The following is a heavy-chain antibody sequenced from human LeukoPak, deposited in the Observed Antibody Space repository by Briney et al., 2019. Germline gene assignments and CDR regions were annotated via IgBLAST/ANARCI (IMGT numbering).Heavy chain of an antibody. CDR2: INWNGGST. V-gene: IGHV3-20*01. Sequence: PGGSLRLSCAASGFTFDDYGMSWVRQAPGKGLEWVSGINWNGGSTGYTDSVKGRFTISRDNAKNSLYLQMNSLRAEDTALYHCARGPAYYYDSSGYGTNPFDYWGQGTLVTVSS. D-gene: IGHD3-22*01. CDR1: GFTFDDYG. J-gene: IGHJ4*02. CDR3: ARGPAYYYDSSGYGTNPFDY.